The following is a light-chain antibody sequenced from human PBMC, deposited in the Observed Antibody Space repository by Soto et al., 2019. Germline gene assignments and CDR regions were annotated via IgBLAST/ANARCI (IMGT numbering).Light chain of an antibody. Sequence: QSALTQPPSASGSPGQSVTISCTGTSSDVGGYNYVSWYQQHPGKAPKLMIYEVSKRPSGVPDRFSGSKSGNTASLTVSGLQADDEADYYCSSSARSNISVFVTGTKVTVL. CDR1: SSDVGGYNY. CDR3: SSSARSNISV. J-gene: IGLJ1*01. CDR2: EVS. V-gene: IGLV2-8*01.